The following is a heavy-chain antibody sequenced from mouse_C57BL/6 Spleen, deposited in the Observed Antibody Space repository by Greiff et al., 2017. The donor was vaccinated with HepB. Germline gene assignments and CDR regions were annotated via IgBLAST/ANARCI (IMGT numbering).Heavy chain of an antibody. CDR3: ARDQGKNYYAMDY. CDR2: ISDGGSYT. CDR1: GFTFSSYA. Sequence: VQGVESGGGLVKPGGSLKLSCAASGFTFSSYAMSWVRQTPEKRLEWVATISDGGSYTYYPDNVKGRFTISRDNAKNNLYLQMSHLKSEDTAMYYCARDQGKNYYAMDYWGQGTSVTVSS. D-gene: IGHD3-2*02. V-gene: IGHV5-4*01. J-gene: IGHJ4*01.